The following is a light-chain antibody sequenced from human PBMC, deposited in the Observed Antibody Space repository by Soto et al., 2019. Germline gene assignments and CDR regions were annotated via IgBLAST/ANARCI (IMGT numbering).Light chain of an antibody. CDR2: DAS. CDR1: QSVSSY. Sequence: EIVLTQSPATLSLSPGERAPLSCRASQSVSSYLAWYQQKPGQAPRLLIYDASNRATGIPARFSGSGSGTDFTLTISSLEPEDFAVYYCQQRSNWPPTFGQGTRREIK. J-gene: IGKJ5*01. V-gene: IGKV3-11*01. CDR3: QQRSNWPPT.